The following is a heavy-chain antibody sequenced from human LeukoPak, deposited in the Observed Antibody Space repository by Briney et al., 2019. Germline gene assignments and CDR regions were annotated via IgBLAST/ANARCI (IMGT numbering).Heavy chain of an antibody. V-gene: IGHV3-64*01. J-gene: IGHJ3*02. D-gene: IGHD2-15*01. Sequence: GGSLRLPCAASGFTFSNYFMHWVRQAPGKGLEYFSAISRTGGTTYYTNSVKGRFTISRDNSKNTLYLQMGSLRAEDMAVYYCATSRYCSGGDCYSLAFDIWGQGTMVTVSS. CDR3: ATSRYCSGGDCYSLAFDI. CDR2: ISRTGGTT. CDR1: GFTFSNYF.